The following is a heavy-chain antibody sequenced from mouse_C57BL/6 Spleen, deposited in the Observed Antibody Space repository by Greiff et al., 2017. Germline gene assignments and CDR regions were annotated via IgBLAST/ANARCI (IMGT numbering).Heavy chain of an antibody. V-gene: IGHV1-69*01. Sequence: QVQLQQPGAELVKPGASAKLSRKASGYTFNSYWMHWVKQRPGQGLEWIGEIDPSDSYTNLNQKFKGKSTFTVAKSSSTAYMQLSSLTSEDSAVYYCARSDLCYYRAMDYWGQGTSVTVSS. CDR3: ARSDLCYYRAMDY. CDR1: GYTFNSYW. J-gene: IGHJ4*01. D-gene: IGHD1-1*01. CDR2: IDPSDSYT.